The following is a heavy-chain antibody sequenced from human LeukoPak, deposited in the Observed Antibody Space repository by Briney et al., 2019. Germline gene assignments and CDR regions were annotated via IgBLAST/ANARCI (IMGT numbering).Heavy chain of an antibody. Sequence: ASVKVSCKASGYTXTSYDISRVRQAPGQGLEWMGWISTYNGNTNYAQKLQGRVTMTTDTITTTAYMELRSLRSDDTAVYYCARDHSGNWFDPWGQGTLVTVSS. D-gene: IGHD1-26*01. CDR2: ISTYNGNT. CDR3: ARDHSGNWFDP. J-gene: IGHJ5*02. V-gene: IGHV1-18*01. CDR1: GYTXTSYD.